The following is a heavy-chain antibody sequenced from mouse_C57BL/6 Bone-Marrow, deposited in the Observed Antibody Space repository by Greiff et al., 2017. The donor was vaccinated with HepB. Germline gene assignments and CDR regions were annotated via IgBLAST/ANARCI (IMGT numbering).Heavy chain of an antibody. CDR3: AGRSGFAY. V-gene: IGHV1-78*01. J-gene: IGHJ3*01. CDR2: IYPSDGST. Sequence: VKLQEPGAELVRPGASVTLSCKASGYTFTDHTIHWMKQRPEQGLEWIGNIYPSDGSTKYNEKFKGKATLTADKSSSTAYMQLNSLTSEDSAVYFCAGRSGFAYWGQGTLVTVSA. CDR1: GYTFTDHT.